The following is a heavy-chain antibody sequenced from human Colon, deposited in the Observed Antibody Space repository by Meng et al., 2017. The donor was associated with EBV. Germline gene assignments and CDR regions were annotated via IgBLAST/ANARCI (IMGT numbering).Heavy chain of an antibody. CDR3: AKGGNRYILDC. CDR1: GFTFIYHW. D-gene: IGHD3-9*01. V-gene: IGHV3-74*01. Sequence: EVQLVESGGGLVQPGGFLTLSCAASGFTFIYHWLHWVRQDPGKWLVWVSPIGGGGSGISYADSVKVRFTIFRDNAKNTLYLQMNSLRAEDTAVYYCAKGGNRYILDCWGQGTLVTVSS. J-gene: IGHJ4*02. CDR2: IGGGGSGI.